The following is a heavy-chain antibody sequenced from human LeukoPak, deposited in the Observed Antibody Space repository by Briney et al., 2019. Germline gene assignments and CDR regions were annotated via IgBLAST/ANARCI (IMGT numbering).Heavy chain of an antibody. CDR1: GFTFSSHW. D-gene: IGHD3-22*01. V-gene: IGHV3-74*01. CDR2: INSDGSSI. Sequence: GGSLRLSCAASGFTFSSHWMHWVRQAPGKGLVWVSRINSDGSSISYADSVKGRFTISRDNAKNTLYLQMNSLRAEDTAVYYCARASVSYDSSGYYFDYWGQGTLVTVSS. CDR3: ARASVSYDSSGYYFDY. J-gene: IGHJ4*02.